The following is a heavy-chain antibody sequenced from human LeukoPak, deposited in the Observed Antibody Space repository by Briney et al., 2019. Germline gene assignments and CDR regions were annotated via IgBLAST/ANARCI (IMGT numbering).Heavy chain of an antibody. CDR2: IYPGDSDT. CDR1: GYSVTSYW. V-gene: IGHV5-51*01. Sequence: GESLYISCKGSGYSVTSYWIGWVRLMPGEGLEWMGIIYPGDSDTRYSPSFQGQVTISSDKSISTAYLQWSSLKASDTAMYYCARRWARHDAFDIWGQGTMVTVSS. D-gene: IGHD1-26*01. J-gene: IGHJ3*02. CDR3: ARRWARHDAFDI.